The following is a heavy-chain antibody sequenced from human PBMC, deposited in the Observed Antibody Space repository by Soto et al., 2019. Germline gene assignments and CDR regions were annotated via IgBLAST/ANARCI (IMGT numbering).Heavy chain of an antibody. D-gene: IGHD5-18*01. J-gene: IGHJ4*02. CDR2: IYYSGST. CDR1: GGSFSPNY. V-gene: IGHV4-59*08. Sequence: SETLSLTCTMSGGSFSPNYWSWIRQPPGKGLEWIGYIYYSGSTNYNPSLKSRVTISVDTSKNQFSLKLSSVTAADTAVYYCARHRYSYGVYYFDYWGQGTLVTVSS. CDR3: ARHRYSYGVYYFDY.